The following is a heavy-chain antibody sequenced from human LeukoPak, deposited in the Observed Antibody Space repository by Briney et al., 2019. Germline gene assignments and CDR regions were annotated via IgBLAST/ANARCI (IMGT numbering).Heavy chain of an antibody. D-gene: IGHD4-17*01. CDR3: ARGDYGDFRVFYTLFDY. V-gene: IGHV5-51*01. Sequence: GESLKISCKGSGYTFTNYWIGWVRPMPGKGLEWMGIMYPGDSDTRYSPPFQGQVTISADKSISTAYLQWSSLKASDTAMYYCARGDYGDFRVFYTLFDYWGQGTLVTVSS. CDR2: MYPGDSDT. J-gene: IGHJ4*02. CDR1: GYTFTNYW.